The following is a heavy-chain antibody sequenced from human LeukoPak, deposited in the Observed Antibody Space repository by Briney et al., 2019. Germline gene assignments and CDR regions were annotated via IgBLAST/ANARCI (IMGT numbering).Heavy chain of an antibody. CDR3: ARGEGTLPWPHFDY. CDR2: IIPIFGTA. Sequence: SVKISCKASGGTFSSYAISWVRQAPGQGLEWMGRIIPIFGTANYAQKFQGRVTITTDESTSTAYMELSSLRSEDTAVYYCARGEGTLPWPHFDYWGQGTLVTVSS. D-gene: IGHD3-16*01. V-gene: IGHV1-69*05. J-gene: IGHJ4*02. CDR1: GGTFSSYA.